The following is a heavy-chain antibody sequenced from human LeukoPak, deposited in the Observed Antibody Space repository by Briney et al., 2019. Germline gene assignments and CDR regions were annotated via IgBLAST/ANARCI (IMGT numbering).Heavy chain of an antibody. CDR1: GFTFSSYW. D-gene: IGHD3-22*01. CDR2: IKQDGSEK. Sequence: GGSLRLSCAATGFTFSSYWMSWVRQAPGKGLEWVANIKQDGSEKYYVDSVKGRFTISRDNAKNSLYLQMNSLRAEDTAVYYCARDSYYYDSSGYYYYYYYMDVWDKGTTVTVSS. V-gene: IGHV3-7*01. J-gene: IGHJ6*03. CDR3: ARDSYYYDSSGYYYYYYYMDV.